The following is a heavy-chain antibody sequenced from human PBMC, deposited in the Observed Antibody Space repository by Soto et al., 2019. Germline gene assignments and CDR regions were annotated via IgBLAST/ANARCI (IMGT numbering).Heavy chain of an antibody. Sequence: SVNVSCKASGGTFSSYAISWVRQAPGEGLEWMGGIIPIFGTANYAQKFQGRVTITADESTSTAYMELSSLRSEDTAVYYCARGDVVVPAAIPVGRAYYYYGMDVWGHGTTVTVSS. J-gene: IGHJ6*02. CDR1: GGTFSSYA. CDR3: ARGDVVVPAAIPVGRAYYYYGMDV. D-gene: IGHD2-2*02. CDR2: IIPIFGTA. V-gene: IGHV1-69*13.